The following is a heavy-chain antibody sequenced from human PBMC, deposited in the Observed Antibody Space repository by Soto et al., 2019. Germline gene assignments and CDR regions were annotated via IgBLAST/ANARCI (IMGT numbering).Heavy chain of an antibody. Sequence: QVQLQESGPGLVKPSQTLSLTCTVSGGSISSGGFYWSWIRQHPGKGLEWIGNTYNSGSAYYNPSHKSRVTILLDTSKNQVSLRLTSVTAADTAVYYCASGWDYYFYMAVWGKGTTVIVS. J-gene: IGHJ6*03. V-gene: IGHV4-31*03. D-gene: IGHD6-19*01. CDR3: ASGWDYYFYMAV. CDR2: TYNSGSA. CDR1: GGSISSGGFY.